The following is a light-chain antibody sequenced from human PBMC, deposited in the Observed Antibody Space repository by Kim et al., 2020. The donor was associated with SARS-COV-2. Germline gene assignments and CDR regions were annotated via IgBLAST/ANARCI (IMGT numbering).Light chain of an antibody. CDR1: QSISRS. Sequence: SASVGDRVTITCRASQSISRSLAWYQQKPGKPPNLLIYTASDLKNGVPSMFSGSVSGTEFTLTISSLQPDDFATYFCQHYDSYPYTFGQGTKLEI. CDR3: QHYDSYPYT. CDR2: TAS. V-gene: IGKV1-5*01. J-gene: IGKJ2*01.